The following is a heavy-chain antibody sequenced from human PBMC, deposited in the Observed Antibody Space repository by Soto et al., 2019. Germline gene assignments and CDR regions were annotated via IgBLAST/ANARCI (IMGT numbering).Heavy chain of an antibody. J-gene: IGHJ4*02. D-gene: IGHD2-15*01. V-gene: IGHV3-23*01. CDR2: ISGRGGNT. CDR1: GFTFSNYA. Sequence: GGSLRLSCAASGFTFSNYAMSWVRQAPGKGLEWGSTISGRGGNTYYADFVKGRFTISRDNSRNTLYLQVDSLRVEDSAVYSCAKAGCSGGTCYLYYFDYWGQGALVPVSS. CDR3: AKAGCSGGTCYLYYFDY.